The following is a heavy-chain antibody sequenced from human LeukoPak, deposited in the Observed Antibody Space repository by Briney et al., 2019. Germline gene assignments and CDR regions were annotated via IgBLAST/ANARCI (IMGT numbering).Heavy chain of an antibody. Sequence: GGSLRLSCAASGLSFSSYVMSWVRQAPGKGLEWVSAIRGSGGTTYYADSVKGRFTISRDNSKNTLYPQMNGLRAEDTALYYCATDGGSGWSRSLDYWGQGTLVTVSS. CDR2: IRGSGGTT. D-gene: IGHD6-19*01. CDR1: GLSFSSYV. J-gene: IGHJ4*02. V-gene: IGHV3-23*01. CDR3: ATDGGSGWSRSLDY.